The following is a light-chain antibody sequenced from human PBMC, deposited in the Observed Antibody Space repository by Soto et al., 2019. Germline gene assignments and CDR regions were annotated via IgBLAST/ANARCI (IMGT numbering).Light chain of an antibody. CDR1: NIGSKS. Sequence: SYELTQPPSVSVAPGKTARITCGGKNIGSKSVHWYQQKPGQAPVLVIYYDSDRPSGIPERFSGSNSGNTATLTISRVEAGDEADYYCQVWDSSSDHYVFGTGTKLNVL. J-gene: IGLJ1*01. CDR3: QVWDSSSDHYV. V-gene: IGLV3-21*04. CDR2: YDS.